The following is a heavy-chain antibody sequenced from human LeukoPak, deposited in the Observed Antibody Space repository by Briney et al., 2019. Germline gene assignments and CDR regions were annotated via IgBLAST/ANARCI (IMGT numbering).Heavy chain of an antibody. J-gene: IGHJ4*02. Sequence: GGSLRLSCAASGFSFSSYSFNWVRQAPGKGLEWVSSINTVSSYIYYADSLKGRFTISRDNAKNSVYLQMDSLRAEDSAVYYCARLRRNTDSSGFFYYYDYWGQGTLVTVSS. CDR3: ARLRRNTDSSGFFYYYDY. V-gene: IGHV3-21*06. D-gene: IGHD3-22*01. CDR2: INTVSSYI. CDR1: GFSFSSYS.